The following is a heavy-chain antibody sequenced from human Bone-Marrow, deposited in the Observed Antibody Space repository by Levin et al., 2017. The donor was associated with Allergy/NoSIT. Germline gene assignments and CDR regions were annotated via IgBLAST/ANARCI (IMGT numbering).Heavy chain of an antibody. Sequence: GESLKISCAASGFTFSSYAMSWVRQAPGKGLEWVSAISGSGGSTYYADSVKGRFTISRDNSKNTLYLQMNSLRAEDTAVYYCANSLSWRSFMRRLVPSAFDIWGQGTMVTVSS. CDR2: ISGSGGST. CDR3: ANSLSWRSFMRRLVPSAFDI. V-gene: IGHV3-23*01. J-gene: IGHJ3*02. CDR1: GFTFSSYA. D-gene: IGHD6-19*01.